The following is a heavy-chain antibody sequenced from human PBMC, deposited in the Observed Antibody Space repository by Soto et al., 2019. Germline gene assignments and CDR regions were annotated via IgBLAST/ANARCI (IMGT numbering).Heavy chain of an antibody. CDR3: ARVRYCSGGTCYSPFDY. Sequence: QVQLQQSGPGLVKPSQTLSLTCAISGDSVSSNSAAWNWIRQSPSRGLEWLGRTYYRSKWYNDCVVYVKSRITINPDTSKNHFSLQLISVTAGDTAVYDCARVRYCSGGTCYSPFDYWGQGTLVTVSS. D-gene: IGHD2-15*01. J-gene: IGHJ4*02. CDR2: TYYRSKWYN. V-gene: IGHV6-1*01. CDR1: GDSVSSNSAA.